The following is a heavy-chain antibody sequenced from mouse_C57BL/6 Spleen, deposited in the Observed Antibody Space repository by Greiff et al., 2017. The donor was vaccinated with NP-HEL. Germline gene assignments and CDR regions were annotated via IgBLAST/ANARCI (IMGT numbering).Heavy chain of an antibody. Sequence: QVQLKESGPGLVAPSQSLSITCTVSGFSLTSYGVSWVRQPPGKGLEWLGVIWGGGSTNYHSALISRLSISKDNSKSQVFLKLNRLQTDDTATYYCAKGGLLRRYAMDYWGQGTSVTVSS. CDR3: AKGGLLRRYAMDY. V-gene: IGHV2-3*01. CDR2: IWGGGST. J-gene: IGHJ4*01. CDR1: GFSLTSYG. D-gene: IGHD1-2*01.